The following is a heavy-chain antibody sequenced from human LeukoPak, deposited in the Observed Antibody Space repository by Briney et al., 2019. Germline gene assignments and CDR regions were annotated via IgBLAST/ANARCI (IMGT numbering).Heavy chain of an antibody. CDR2: VKSQTNGGTT. CDR1: GVTFSHAW. J-gene: IGHJ5*02. Sequence: GGSLRLSCAASGVTFSHAWMSWVRQAPGKGLEGVARVKSQTNGGTTDYTAPVKDRFTISRDDSKKMVYLQMNSLKTEDTAVYYCTTLGYDPWGQGTLVTVSS. D-gene: IGHD2-15*01. CDR3: TTLGYDP. V-gene: IGHV3-15*01.